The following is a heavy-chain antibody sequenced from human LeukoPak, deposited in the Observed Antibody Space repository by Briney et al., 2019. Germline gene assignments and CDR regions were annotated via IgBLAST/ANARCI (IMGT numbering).Heavy chain of an antibody. CDR1: GGSISSYY. CDR3: ARTTEGRYTYGYFYYYYMDV. V-gene: IGHV4-59*01. D-gene: IGHD5-18*01. CDR2: IYYSGST. J-gene: IGHJ6*03. Sequence: SETLSLTCTVSGGSISSYYWSWIRQPPGKGLEWIGYIYYSGSTNYNPSLKSRVTISVETSKKQFSLKLTSVTAADTAVYYCARTTEGRYTYGYFYYYYMDVWGKGTTVTISS.